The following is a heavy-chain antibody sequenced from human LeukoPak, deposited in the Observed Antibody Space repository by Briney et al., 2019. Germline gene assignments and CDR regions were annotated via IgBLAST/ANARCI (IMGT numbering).Heavy chain of an antibody. D-gene: IGHD3-22*01. CDR2: IIPIFGTA. V-gene: IGHV1-69*05. Sequence: SVKVSCKASGGTFSSYAISWVRQAPGQGLEWMGRIIPIFGTANYAQKFQGRVTITTDESTSTAYMELSSLRSEDTAVYYCASNYYDSSGYYCDDAFDIWGQGTMVTVSS. J-gene: IGHJ3*02. CDR3: ASNYYDSSGYYCDDAFDI. CDR1: GGTFSSYA.